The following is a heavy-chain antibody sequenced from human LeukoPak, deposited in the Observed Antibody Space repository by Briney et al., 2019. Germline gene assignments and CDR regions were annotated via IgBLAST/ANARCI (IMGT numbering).Heavy chain of an antibody. V-gene: IGHV3-23*01. Sequence: GGSLRLSCAASGFTFSGYAMSWVRQAPGKGLEWVSAISGSGGSTYYADSVKGRFTISRDNSKNTLYLQMNSLRAEDTAVYYCAKDAVVVVAAPHPFDPWGQGTLVTVSS. CDR2: ISGSGGST. CDR1: GFTFSGYA. D-gene: IGHD2-15*01. J-gene: IGHJ5*02. CDR3: AKDAVVVVAAPHPFDP.